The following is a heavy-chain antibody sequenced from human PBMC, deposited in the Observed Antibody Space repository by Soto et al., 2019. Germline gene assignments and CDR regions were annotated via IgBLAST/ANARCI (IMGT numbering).Heavy chain of an antibody. CDR2: IYYTGST. Sequence: PSETLSLTCTVSGGSISTYYWSWIRQPPGKGLEWIGFIYYTGSTNYNPSLKSRVTLSLDTSKNQFSLKLSSVTAADTAVYYCARASSCAYDSCAFDPWGQGTLVTVSS. J-gene: IGHJ5*02. CDR1: GGSISTYY. D-gene: IGHD3-16*01. CDR3: ARASSCAYDSCAFDP. V-gene: IGHV4-59*01.